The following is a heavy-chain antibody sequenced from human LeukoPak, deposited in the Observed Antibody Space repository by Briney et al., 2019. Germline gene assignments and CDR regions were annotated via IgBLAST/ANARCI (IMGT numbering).Heavy chain of an antibody. CDR1: GFTFSSYR. CDR2: ISSGSSTI. D-gene: IGHD5-18*01. CDR3: ARGSNYGPDY. J-gene: IGHJ4*02. Sequence: GGSLRLSCAASGFTFSSYRMTWVRQAPGKGLEWVSCISSGSSTIYYADSVKGRSTISRDNARNSLYLQMNSLRADDTAVYYCARGSNYGPDYWGQGTLVTVSS. V-gene: IGHV3-48*01.